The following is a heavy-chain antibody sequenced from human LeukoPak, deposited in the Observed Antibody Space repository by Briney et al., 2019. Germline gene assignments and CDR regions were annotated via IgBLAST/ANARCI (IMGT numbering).Heavy chain of an antibody. V-gene: IGHV3-23*01. D-gene: IGHD3-3*01. Sequence: PGGSLRLSCAASGFTFSSYAMSWVRQAPGKGLEWVSAISGSGGSTYYADSVKGRFTISRDNSKNTLYLQMNSLRAEDTAVYYCAKGATIFGVVIGYYYYMDVWGKGTTVTVSS. CDR3: AKGATIFGVVIGYYYYMDV. CDR1: GFTFSSYA. J-gene: IGHJ6*03. CDR2: ISGSGGST.